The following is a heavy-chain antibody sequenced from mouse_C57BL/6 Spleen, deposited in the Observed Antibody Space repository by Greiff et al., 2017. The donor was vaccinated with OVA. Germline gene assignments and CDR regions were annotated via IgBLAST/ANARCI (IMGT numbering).Heavy chain of an antibody. V-gene: IGHV5-16*01. CDR3: ARGTVVARDWYFDV. CDR2: INYDGSSP. D-gene: IGHD1-1*01. CDR1: GFTFSDYY. Sequence: EVQLVESEGGLVQPGSSMKLSCTASGFTFSDYYMAWVRQVPEKGLEWVANINYDGSSPYYLDSLKSRFIISRDNAKNILYLQMSSLKSEDTATYYCARGTVVARDWYFDVWGTGTTVTVSS. J-gene: IGHJ1*03.